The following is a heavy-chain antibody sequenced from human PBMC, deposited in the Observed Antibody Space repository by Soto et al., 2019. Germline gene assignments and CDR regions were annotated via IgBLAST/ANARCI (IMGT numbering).Heavy chain of an antibody. D-gene: IGHD6-13*01. Sequence: EVQLLESGGNLVQPGGSLRLSCAASGFTFSRHAMSWVRQAPGEGLEWVSTLDAVDTTYYADSVKGRFTISRDNARNTLSLQMNSLRVEDTAVYYCAKDPRAYSTHMGYFSDHWGQGTLVTVSS. CDR2: LDAVDTT. V-gene: IGHV3-23*01. CDR1: GFTFSRHA. J-gene: IGHJ4*02. CDR3: AKDPRAYSTHMGYFSDH.